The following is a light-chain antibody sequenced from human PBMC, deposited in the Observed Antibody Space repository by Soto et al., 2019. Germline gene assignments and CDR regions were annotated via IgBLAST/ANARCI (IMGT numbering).Light chain of an antibody. Sequence: DIQMTQSPSTLSASVGDRVTITCRASQIISSWLAWYQQKPGKAPKLLIYDVSTLGSGVPSRFSGSGSGTDFTLTISSLQPDDSATYYCQQYNTFWTFDQGTKVEIK. CDR3: QQYNTFWT. CDR1: QIISSW. J-gene: IGKJ1*01. V-gene: IGKV1-5*01. CDR2: DVS.